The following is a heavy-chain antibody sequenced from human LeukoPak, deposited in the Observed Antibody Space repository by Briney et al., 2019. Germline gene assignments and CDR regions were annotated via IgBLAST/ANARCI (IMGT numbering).Heavy chain of an antibody. J-gene: IGHJ4*02. D-gene: IGHD3-10*01. V-gene: IGHV1-2*02. Sequence: ASVKVSCKTSGYTFTYYYLHWVRQATGQGLEWMGWFNPNSVGTNSAQKFQGRVTMTSDTSITTAYMELTSLRSDDTAVYYCAREAPGSGNFDFWGQGTLVTVSS. CDR1: GYTFTYYY. CDR3: AREAPGSGNFDF. CDR2: FNPNSVGT.